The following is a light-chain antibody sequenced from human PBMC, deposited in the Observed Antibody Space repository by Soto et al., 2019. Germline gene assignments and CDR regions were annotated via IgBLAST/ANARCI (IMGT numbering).Light chain of an antibody. CDR2: GTS. V-gene: IGKV3-20*01. CDR1: QSVGSGY. CDR3: QQYGNSPFT. Sequence: EIVLTQSPGTLSFSPGETATFSCRASQSVGSGYLAWYQQKPGQAPRLLISGTSTRAAGIPDRFSGSGSGKDFTLTIRRLEPDDFAVYYCQQYGNSPFTFGPGTKVDIK. J-gene: IGKJ3*01.